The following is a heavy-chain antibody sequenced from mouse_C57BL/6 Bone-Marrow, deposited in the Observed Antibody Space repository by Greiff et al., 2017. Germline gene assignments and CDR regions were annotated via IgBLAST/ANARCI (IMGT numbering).Heavy chain of an antibody. CDR1: GFNIQDDY. CDR3: TTKLTGSYWYCDV. J-gene: IGHJ1*03. D-gene: IGHD4-1*01. V-gene: IGHV14-4*01. CDR2: FDTENGDI. Sequence: VHVKQSGAELVRPGASVKLSCTASGFNIQDDYMHWVKQRPEQGLEWIGWFDTENGDIEYASTFPGQATITADTSSNTAYLQLSSLTSEDTAVYYCTTKLTGSYWYCDVWGTGTTVTVSS.